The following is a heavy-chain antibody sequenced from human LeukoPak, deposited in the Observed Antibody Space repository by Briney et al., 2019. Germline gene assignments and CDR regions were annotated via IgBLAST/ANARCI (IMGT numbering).Heavy chain of an antibody. CDR3: AREDTAMPKRRAFDY. CDR2: INPSGGST. V-gene: IGHV1-46*01. D-gene: IGHD5-18*01. J-gene: IGHJ4*02. Sequence: ASVKVSCKASGYTFTSYYMQWVRQAPGQGLEWMVIINPSGGSTSYAQKFQGRVTMTRDTSTSTVYMELSSLRSEDTAVYYCAREDTAMPKRRAFDYWGQGTLVTVSS. CDR1: GYTFTSYY.